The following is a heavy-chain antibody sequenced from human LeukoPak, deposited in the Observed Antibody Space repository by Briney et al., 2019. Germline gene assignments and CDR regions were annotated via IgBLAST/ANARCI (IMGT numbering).Heavy chain of an antibody. V-gene: IGHV1-8*03. CDR1: GYTFISYD. J-gene: IGHJ5*02. D-gene: IGHD2-2*01. CDR2: MSPNSGNI. CDR3: ARDLGVVTPRFDR. Sequence: ASVRVSCKASGYTFISYDINWVRQAPGQGREGMGWMSPNSGNIGYAQKFQGRLTIVRNVSISTAYMELTSLRSDDTAVYYCARDLGVVTPRFDRWGQGTLVIVSS.